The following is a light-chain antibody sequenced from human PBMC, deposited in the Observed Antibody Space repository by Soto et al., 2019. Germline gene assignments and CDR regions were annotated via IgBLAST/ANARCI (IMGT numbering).Light chain of an antibody. CDR1: NSNIGAGYD. CDR3: QSYDSSLSGWV. J-gene: IGLJ3*02. V-gene: IGLV1-40*01. Sequence: QSVRAQPPSVSGAPGQRVTMSCTGYNSNIGAGYDVHWYQQLPGTAPKLLIYGNSNRPSGVPDRFSASKSGTSASLAITGLQAEDEADYYCQSYDSSLSGWVFGGGTKLTVL. CDR2: GNS.